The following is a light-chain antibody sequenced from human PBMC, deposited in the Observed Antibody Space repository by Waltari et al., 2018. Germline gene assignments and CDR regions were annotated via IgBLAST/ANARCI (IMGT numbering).Light chain of an antibody. J-gene: IGLJ1*01. V-gene: IGLV2-14*03. Sequence: QSALTQPASASGSPGQSITISCTGSSIDVGAYNYVSWYQQHPGKAPKLMIYDVSNRPSGVSNRFSGAKSGNTASLTISGLQNEDEADYYCSSYTSSNTQVFGTGTKVTVL. CDR2: DVS. CDR3: SSYTSSNTQV. CDR1: SIDVGAYNY.